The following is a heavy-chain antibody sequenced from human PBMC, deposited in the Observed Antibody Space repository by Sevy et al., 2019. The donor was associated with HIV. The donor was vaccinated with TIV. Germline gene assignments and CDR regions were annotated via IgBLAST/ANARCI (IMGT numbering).Heavy chain of an antibody. V-gene: IGHV3-30*18. CDR1: GFIFSSHG. Sequence: GGSLRLSCAASGFIFSSHGMQWVRHAPGKGLEWVAAITSFDGSNKYYADSVKGRFTISRDNSKNTVYLQMNNLRPEDTAVYYCAKWGGDYRGDSLHHRGQGILVTVSS. D-gene: IGHD2-21*02. CDR3: AKWGGDYRGDSLHH. CDR2: ITSFDGSNK. J-gene: IGHJ4*02.